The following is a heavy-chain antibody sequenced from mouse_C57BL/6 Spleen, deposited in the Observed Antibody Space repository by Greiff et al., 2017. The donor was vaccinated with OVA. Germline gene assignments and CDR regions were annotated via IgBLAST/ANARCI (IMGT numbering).Heavy chain of an antibody. CDR1: GYTFTSYW. Sequence: QVQLQQSGAELVKPGASVKVSCKASGYTFTSYWMHWVKQRPGQGLEWIGRIHPSDSDTNYNQKFKGKATLTVDKSSSTAYMQLSSLTSEDSAVYYCAIGYYGSSGFAYWGQGTLVTVSA. CDR3: AIGYYGSSGFAY. CDR2: IHPSDSDT. V-gene: IGHV1-74*01. D-gene: IGHD1-1*01. J-gene: IGHJ3*01.